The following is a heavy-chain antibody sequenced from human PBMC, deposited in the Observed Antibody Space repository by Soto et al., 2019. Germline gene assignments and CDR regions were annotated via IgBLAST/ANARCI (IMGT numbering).Heavy chain of an antibody. J-gene: IGHJ4*02. V-gene: IGHV3-11*06. CDR3: ARDRSIVVVPAANSGDY. CDR1: GFTFSDYY. D-gene: IGHD2-2*01. Sequence: VQLVESGGGLVKPGGSLRLSCAASGFTFSDYYMSWIRQAPGKGLEWVSYISSSSSYTNYADSVKGRFTISRDNAKNSLYLQMNSLRAEDTAVYYCARDRSIVVVPAANSGDYWGQGTLVTVSS. CDR2: ISSSSSYT.